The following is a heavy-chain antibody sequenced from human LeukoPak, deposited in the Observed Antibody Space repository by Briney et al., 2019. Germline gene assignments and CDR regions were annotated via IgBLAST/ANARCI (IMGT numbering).Heavy chain of an antibody. CDR1: GSTFSSYA. D-gene: IGHD3-16*01. Sequence: GGSLRLSCAASGSTFSSYAMHWVRQAPGKGLEWVAVISYDGSNKYYADYVKGRFTISRDNSKNTLYLQMTSLRAADTAVYYCAREGESSKNFDYWGQGTLVTVSS. V-gene: IGHV3-30-3*01. CDR3: AREGESSKNFDY. J-gene: IGHJ4*02. CDR2: ISYDGSNK.